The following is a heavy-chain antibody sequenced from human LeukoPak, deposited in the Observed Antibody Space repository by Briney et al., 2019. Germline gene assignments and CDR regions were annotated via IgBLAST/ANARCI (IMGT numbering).Heavy chain of an antibody. CDR3: ARSLVEFSSFDY. CDR2: INAGNGNT. V-gene: IGHV1-3*01. D-gene: IGHD6-6*01. Sequence: ASVKVSCKASGYTFTSYAMHWVRQAPGQRLEWMGWINAGNGNTKYSQKFQGRVTITRDTSASTAYMELSSLRSEDTAVYYCARSLVEFSSFDYWGQGTLVTVSS. CDR1: GYTFTSYA. J-gene: IGHJ4*02.